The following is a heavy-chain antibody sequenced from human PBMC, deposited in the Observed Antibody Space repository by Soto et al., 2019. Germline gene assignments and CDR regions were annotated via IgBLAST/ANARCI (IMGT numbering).Heavy chain of an antibody. CDR1: GLTFSRYT. D-gene: IGHD6-25*01. CDR2: ISYDGNNK. CDR3: VKSATIAAAATDYFDY. V-gene: IGHV3-30-3*02. Sequence: HPGGSLRLSCAASGLTFSRYTMHWVRQAPGKGLEWVAVISYDGNNKYYADSVKGRFTISRDNSKNTLYLQMGSLRGEDTALYHCVKSATIAAAATDYFDYWGQGTLVTVSS. J-gene: IGHJ4*02.